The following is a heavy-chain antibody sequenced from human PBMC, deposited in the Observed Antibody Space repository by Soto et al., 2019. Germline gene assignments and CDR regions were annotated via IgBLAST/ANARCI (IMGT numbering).Heavy chain of an antibody. CDR1: GFTVSSNY. V-gene: IGHV3-53*01. CDR3: ARDHDSIEGYYGMDV. D-gene: IGHD4-4*01. CDR2: IYSGGST. Sequence: GGSLRLSCAASGFTVSSNYMSWVRQAPGKGLEWVSVIYSGGSTYYADSVKGRFTISRDNSKNTLYLQMNSLRAEDTAVYYSARDHDSIEGYYGMDVWGLGTTVTVSS. J-gene: IGHJ6*02.